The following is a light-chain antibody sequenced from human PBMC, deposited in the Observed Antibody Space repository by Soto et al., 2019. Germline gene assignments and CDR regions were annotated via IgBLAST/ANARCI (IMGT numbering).Light chain of an antibody. V-gene: IGKV3-20*01. J-gene: IGKJ4*01. CDR1: QSVSSNY. CDR3: QQDCSSPLLS. Sequence: EIVLTQSPGTLSLSPGERATLSYIASQSVSSNYLAWYQQKPGQAPRLLIYGASSRATGIPDRFSGSGSETDVTLTISRLEPEDFAVYHCQQDCSSPLLSFGGGTKVEIK. CDR2: GAS.